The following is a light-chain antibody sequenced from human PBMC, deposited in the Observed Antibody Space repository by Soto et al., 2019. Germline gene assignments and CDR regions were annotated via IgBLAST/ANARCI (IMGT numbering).Light chain of an antibody. V-gene: IGKV3-15*01. Sequence: EIVLTQSPGTLSLSPGETVTLSCRASQFISRKVAWYQQKPGQAPRLLIYGASTRATGVPASFSGSGSGTEFTLSISSLQSEHFAVYYCQQYNSWPLTFGGGTKVDIK. J-gene: IGKJ4*01. CDR3: QQYNSWPLT. CDR2: GAS. CDR1: QFISRK.